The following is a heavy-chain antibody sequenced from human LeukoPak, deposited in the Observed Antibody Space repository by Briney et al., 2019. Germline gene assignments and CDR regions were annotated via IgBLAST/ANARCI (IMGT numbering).Heavy chain of an antibody. CDR2: IKSKTDGGTT. CDR1: GFTFSNAW. Sequence: GGSLRLSCAASGFTFSNAWMSWVRQAPGKGLEWVGRIKSKTDGGTTDYAAPVKGRFTISRDDSKNTLYLQMNSLKTEDTAVYYCTTEDDILTGHYLSWGQGTLVTVSS. CDR3: TTEDDILTGHYLS. J-gene: IGHJ5*02. D-gene: IGHD3-9*01. V-gene: IGHV3-15*01.